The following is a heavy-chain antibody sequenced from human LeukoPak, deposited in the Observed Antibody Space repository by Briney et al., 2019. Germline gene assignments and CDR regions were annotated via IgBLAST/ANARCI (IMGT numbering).Heavy chain of an antibody. CDR3: ARDNIVGATHDY. J-gene: IGHJ4*02. CDR2: INPNSGGT. D-gene: IGHD1-26*01. CDR1: GYTFTDYY. V-gene: IGHV1-2*06. Sequence: GASVKVSCKASGYTFTDYYMHWVRQAPGQGLEWMGRINPNSGGTDYAQKFQGRVTITRDTSASTAYMELNSLRSEDTAVYYCARDNIVGATHDYWGQGTLVTVSS.